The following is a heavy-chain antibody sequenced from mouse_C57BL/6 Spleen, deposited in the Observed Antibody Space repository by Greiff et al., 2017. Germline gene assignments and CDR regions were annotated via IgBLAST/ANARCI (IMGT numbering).Heavy chain of an antibody. D-gene: IGHD1-1*01. CDR3: TSGEVRALYFYG. J-gene: IGHJ1*03. Sequence: EVQLQQSGPELVRPGASVKLSCTASGFYIKDDYMHWVKQRPEQGLEWIGWIDPENGGTEYTSKFQGTATITADTSSTTAYLQLSSLTSEDTAVYYRTSGEVRALYFYGRGTGATVSVAS. V-gene: IGHV14-4*01. CDR1: GFYIKDDY. CDR2: IDPENGGT.